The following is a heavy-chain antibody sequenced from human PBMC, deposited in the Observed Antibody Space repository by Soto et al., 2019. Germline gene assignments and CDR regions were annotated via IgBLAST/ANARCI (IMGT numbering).Heavy chain of an antibody. CDR3: AKGDGSRSYYFDS. CDR2: ISAGADST. V-gene: IGHV3-23*01. CDR1: GFIFTNYA. J-gene: IGHJ4*02. Sequence: GGSLRLSCAASGFIFTNYAMSWVRQAPGKGLEWVSAISAGADSTYYADSVKGRFTISRDNSKNTLYLQMSSLRADDTALYFCAKGDGSRSYYFDSWGQGTLVTV. D-gene: IGHD5-12*01.